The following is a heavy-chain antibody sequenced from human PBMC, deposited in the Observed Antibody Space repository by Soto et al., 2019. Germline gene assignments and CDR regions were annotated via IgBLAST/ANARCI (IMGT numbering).Heavy chain of an antibody. Sequence: GGSLRLSCAASGFTFSSYAMSWVRQAPGKGLEWVSAISGSGGSTYYADSVKGRFTISRDNSKNTLHLQMNSLRAEDTAVYYCAKAPMVRDYYYGMDVWGQGTTVTVSS. V-gene: IGHV3-23*01. CDR3: AKAPMVRDYYYGMDV. D-gene: IGHD3-10*01. J-gene: IGHJ6*02. CDR2: ISGSGGST. CDR1: GFTFSSYA.